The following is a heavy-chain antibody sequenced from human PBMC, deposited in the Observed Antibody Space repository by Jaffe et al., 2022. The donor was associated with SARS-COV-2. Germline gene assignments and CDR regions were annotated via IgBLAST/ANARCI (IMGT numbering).Heavy chain of an antibody. D-gene: IGHD3-9*01. V-gene: IGHV3-15*01. Sequence: EVQLVESGGGLVKPGGSLRLSCAASGFTFSNAWMSWVRQAPGKGLEWVGRIKSKTDGGTTDYAAPVKGRFTISRDDSKNTLYLQMNSLKTEDTAVYYCTTDPRSYYDILTGYYHLDYWGQGTLVTVSS. CDR1: GFTFSNAW. J-gene: IGHJ4*02. CDR3: TTDPRSYYDILTGYYHLDY. CDR2: IKSKTDGGTT.